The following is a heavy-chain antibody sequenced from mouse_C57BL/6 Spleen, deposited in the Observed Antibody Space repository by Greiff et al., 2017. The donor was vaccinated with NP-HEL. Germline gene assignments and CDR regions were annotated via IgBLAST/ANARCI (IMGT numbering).Heavy chain of an antibody. CDR1: GYAFSSYW. J-gene: IGHJ2*01. CDR2: IYPGDGDT. CDR3: ARARTVTPYFDY. Sequence: QVQLQQSGAELVKPGASVKISCKASGYAFSSYWMNWVKQRPGKGLEWIGQIYPGDGDTNYNGKFKGKATLTADKSSSTAYMQLSILTSEDSAVYFCARARTVTPYFDYWGQVTTLTFSS. D-gene: IGHD4-1*01. V-gene: IGHV1-80*01.